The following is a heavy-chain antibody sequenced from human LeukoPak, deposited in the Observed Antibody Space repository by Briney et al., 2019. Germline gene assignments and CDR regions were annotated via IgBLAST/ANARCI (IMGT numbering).Heavy chain of an antibody. V-gene: IGHV4-59*01. CDR2: IYYSGST. D-gene: IGHD2-21*02. CDR1: GGSFSGYY. Sequence: SETLSLTCAVYGGSFSGYYWSWIRQPPGKGLEWIGYIYYSGSTNYNPSLKSRVTISVDTSKNQFSLKLSSVTAADTAVYYCARDNKRGDLLSYWGQGTLVTVSS. CDR3: ARDNKRGDLLSY. J-gene: IGHJ4*02.